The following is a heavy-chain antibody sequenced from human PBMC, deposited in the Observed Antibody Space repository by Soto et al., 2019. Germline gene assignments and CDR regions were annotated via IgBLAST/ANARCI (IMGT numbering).Heavy chain of an antibody. CDR1: GFTFSSYS. CDR3: AREGADSSSWYYYYYGMDV. D-gene: IGHD6-13*01. V-gene: IGHV3-21*01. Sequence: GGSLRLTCAASGFTFSSYSMNWVRQAPGKGLEWVSSISSSSSYIYYADSVKGRFTISRDYAKNSLYLQMNSLRAEDTAVYYCAREGADSSSWYYYYYGMDVWGQGTTVTVSS. J-gene: IGHJ6*02. CDR2: ISSSSSYI.